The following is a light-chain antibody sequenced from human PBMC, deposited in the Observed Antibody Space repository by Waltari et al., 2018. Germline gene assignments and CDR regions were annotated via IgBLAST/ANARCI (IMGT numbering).Light chain of an antibody. Sequence: IVLTQSPGTLSSSPGGRATLSCRASQNIGNYLAWYQKKPGQAPRLLIYGASSRAAGIPDRFSGSGSGADFSLTISRLEPEDFAVYYCQHHVRLPATFGQGTKV. CDR1: QNIGNY. V-gene: IGKV3-20*01. CDR2: GAS. CDR3: QHHVRLPAT. J-gene: IGKJ1*01.